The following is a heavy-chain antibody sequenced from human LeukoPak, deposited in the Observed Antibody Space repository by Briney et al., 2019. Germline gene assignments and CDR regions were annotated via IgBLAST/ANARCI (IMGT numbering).Heavy chain of an antibody. V-gene: IGHV3-21*01. CDR3: ARAPTGGGSFAPYYFDY. CDR2: ISSSSSYI. D-gene: IGHD2-15*01. CDR1: GFTFDDYA. J-gene: IGHJ4*02. Sequence: PGRSLRLSCAASGFTFDDYAMHWVRQAPGKGLEWVSSISSSSSYIYYADSVKGRFTISRDNAKNSLYLQMNSLRAEDAAVYYCARAPTGGGSFAPYYFDYWGQGTLVTVSS.